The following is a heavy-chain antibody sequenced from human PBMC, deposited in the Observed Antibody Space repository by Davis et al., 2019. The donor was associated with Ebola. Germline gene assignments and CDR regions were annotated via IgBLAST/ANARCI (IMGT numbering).Heavy chain of an antibody. CDR3: ATDEGGSRY. CDR2: IKRDSDEGTR. J-gene: IGHJ4*02. D-gene: IGHD1-26*01. CDR1: GFPFSNAW. V-gene: IGHV3-15*07. Sequence: GESLKISCAASGFPFSNAWMNWVRLAPGKGLEWVARIKRDSDEGTRDYAASVRGRFIISRDDGGNTLYLNMNRLKTEDTATYYCATDEGGSRYWGQGAPFIVSS.